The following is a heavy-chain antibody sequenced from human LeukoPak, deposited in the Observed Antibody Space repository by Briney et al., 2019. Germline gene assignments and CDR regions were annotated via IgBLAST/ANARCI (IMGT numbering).Heavy chain of an antibody. V-gene: IGHV1-8*02. CDR1: GYTFTSYG. D-gene: IGHD6-6*01. Sequence: AXVKVSCKASGYTFTSYGISWVRQAPGQGLEWMGWMSPNSGNTDYAQKFQGRVTMNRNTFISTAYMELSGLRSEDTAIYYCTREYSSSSDYWGQGTLVTVSS. CDR3: TREYSSSSDY. CDR2: MSPNSGNT. J-gene: IGHJ4*02.